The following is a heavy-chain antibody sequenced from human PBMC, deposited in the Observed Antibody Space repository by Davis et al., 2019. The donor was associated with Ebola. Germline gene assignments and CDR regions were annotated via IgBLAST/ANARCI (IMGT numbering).Heavy chain of an antibody. CDR1: GVSISTHY. CDR3: ARAPIAGAGTRWGTRWFDP. CDR2: IYYTGSA. V-gene: IGHV4-59*11. Sequence: PSETLSLTCTVSGVSISTHYWSWIRQPPGKRLEWIGSIYYTGSANYNSSLNSRVTISVDTSKNQFSLKLTSLTAADAAMYYCARAPIAGAGTRWGTRWFDPWGQGTLVTASS. D-gene: IGHD6-13*01. J-gene: IGHJ5*02.